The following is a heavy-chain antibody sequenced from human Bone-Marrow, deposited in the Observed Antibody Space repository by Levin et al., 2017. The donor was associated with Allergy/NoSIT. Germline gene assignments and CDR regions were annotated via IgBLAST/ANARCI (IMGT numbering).Heavy chain of an antibody. CDR2: INHSGST. Sequence: SQTLSLPCAVYGGSFSGSYWSWIRQPPGKGLEWIGEINHSGSTNYNPSLKSRVTISVDTSKNQFSLKLSSVTAADTAVYYCARGLEGYCSSTSCSNWFDPWGQGTLVTVSS. CDR3: ARGLEGYCSSTSCSNWFDP. J-gene: IGHJ5*02. V-gene: IGHV4-34*01. D-gene: IGHD2-2*01. CDR1: GGSFSGSY.